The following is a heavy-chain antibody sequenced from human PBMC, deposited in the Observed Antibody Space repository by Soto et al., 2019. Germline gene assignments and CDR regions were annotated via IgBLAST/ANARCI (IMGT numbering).Heavy chain of an antibody. V-gene: IGHV1-8*01. CDR3: ARGVVEVRGPNYYYYMDV. Sequence: GASVKVSCKASGYTFTSYDINWVRQATGQGLEWMGWMNPNSGNTGYAQKFQGRVTMTRNTSISTAYMELSSLRSEDTAVYYCARGVVEVRGPNYYYYMDVWGKGTTVTVSS. CDR2: MNPNSGNT. D-gene: IGHD3-10*01. CDR1: GYTFTSYD. J-gene: IGHJ6*03.